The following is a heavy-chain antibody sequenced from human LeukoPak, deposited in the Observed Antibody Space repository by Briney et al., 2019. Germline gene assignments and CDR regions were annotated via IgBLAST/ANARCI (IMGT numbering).Heavy chain of an antibody. V-gene: IGHV3-66*01. CDR3: VKELYMDV. J-gene: IGHJ6*03. CDR1: GFIVSSNY. CDR2: IYSGGST. Sequence: GGSLRLSCAASGFIVSSNYMSWVRQAPGKGLEWVSVIYSGGSTYYADSVKGRFTISRDNSKNTLYLQMNSLTTEDTGVYYCVKELYMDVWGKGTTVTVSS.